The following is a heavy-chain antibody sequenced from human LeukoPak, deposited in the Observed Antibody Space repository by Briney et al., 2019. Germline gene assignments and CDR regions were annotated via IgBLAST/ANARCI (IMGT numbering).Heavy chain of an antibody. CDR1: GYTFTNNG. J-gene: IGHJ4*02. CDR3: AREQARKVSGYGDY. V-gene: IGHV1-18*01. CDR2: INAKNGNR. Sequence: ASVKVSCKTSGYTFTNNGISWVRQAPGQGLEWMAWINAKNGNRNYAQKFQGRVTITRDTSASTAYMELSSLRSEDTAVYYCAREQARKVSGYGDYWGQETLVTVSS. D-gene: IGHD5-12*01.